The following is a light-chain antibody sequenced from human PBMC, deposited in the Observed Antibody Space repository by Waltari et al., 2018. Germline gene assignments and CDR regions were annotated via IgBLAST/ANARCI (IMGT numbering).Light chain of an antibody. Sequence: DIQMTQSPSSLSASVGDRVTISCQASQDITNNLNWYQQKPGQAPKRLIYEASTLHTGVPSRVRGRGYGTDVTLIISRLQPEDVATYYCQHFENLPLTFGGGTKVEIK. CDR1: QDITNN. V-gene: IGKV1-33*01. J-gene: IGKJ4*01. CDR3: QHFENLPLT. CDR2: EAS.